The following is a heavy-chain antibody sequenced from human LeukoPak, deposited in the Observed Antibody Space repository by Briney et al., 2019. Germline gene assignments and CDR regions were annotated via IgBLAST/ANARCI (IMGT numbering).Heavy chain of an antibody. V-gene: IGHV4-31*03. D-gene: IGHD6-19*01. J-gene: IGHJ3*02. Sequence: SETLSLTCTVCGGSISSGGYYWSWIRQHPGKGLEWIEDIYYSGSTYYNPSLKSRVTISVDTSKNQFSLKLSSVTAADPAVYYCARGAQGQWLVREANDAFDIWGQGTMVTVSS. CDR3: ARGAQGQWLVREANDAFDI. CDR2: IYYSGST. CDR1: GGSISSGGYY.